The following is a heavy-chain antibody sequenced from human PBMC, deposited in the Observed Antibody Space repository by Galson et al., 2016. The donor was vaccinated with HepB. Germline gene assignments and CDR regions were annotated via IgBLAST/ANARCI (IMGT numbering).Heavy chain of an antibody. Sequence: SLRLSCAASGFTFDDYTMHWVRQAPGKGLEWICLVSWDGSRTYYADSVKGRFSISRDITKDSLYLQMNSLTNEDTALYYCVKDFGGIVVVTGDAFEIWSQGTMVIVSS. CDR1: GFTFDDYT. J-gene: IGHJ3*02. CDR3: VKDFGGIVVVTGDAFEI. CDR2: VSWDGSRT. V-gene: IGHV3-43*01. D-gene: IGHD2-21*02.